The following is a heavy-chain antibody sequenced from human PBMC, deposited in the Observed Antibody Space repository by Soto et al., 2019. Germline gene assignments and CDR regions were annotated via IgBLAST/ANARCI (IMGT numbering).Heavy chain of an antibody. CDR2: IYYSGST. D-gene: IGHD1-1*01. CDR3: ARDPDDLYYYYGMDV. Sequence: QVQLQESGPGLVKPSETLSLTCTVSGGSVSSGSYYWSWIRQPPGKGLEWIGYIYYSGSTNYNPSLTSRVTISVDPSKNQFSLKLSSVTAADTAVYYCARDPDDLYYYYGMDVWGQGTTATVSS. CDR1: GGSVSSGSYY. V-gene: IGHV4-61*01. J-gene: IGHJ6*02.